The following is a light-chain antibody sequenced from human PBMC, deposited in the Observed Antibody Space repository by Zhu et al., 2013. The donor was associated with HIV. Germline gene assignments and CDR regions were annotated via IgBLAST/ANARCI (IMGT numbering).Light chain of an antibody. V-gene: IGKV3-15*01. CDR2: RAS. CDR1: QNIGNN. Sequence: EIVMTQSPATVSVPPGERATLSCRASQNIGNNLAWYQQRPGQAPRLLIYRASTRATGIPTRFIGSGFETEFTLSITSLQSEDVAVYFCQQYETWLTFGGG. CDR3: QQYETWLT. J-gene: IGKJ4*01.